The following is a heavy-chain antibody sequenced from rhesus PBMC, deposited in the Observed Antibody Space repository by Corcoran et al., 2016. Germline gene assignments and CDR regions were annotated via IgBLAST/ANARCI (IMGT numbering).Heavy chain of an antibody. V-gene: IGHV2-95*01. CDR3: AREAGTTGYNSLDV. CDR1: GFSISTIGTG. D-gene: IGHD1-20*01. J-gene: IGHJ5-2*02. CDR2: IYWNDSK. Sequence: QVTLKESGPALVKPTQTLTLTCTFSGFSISTIGTGVGWIRQPPGKALEWLASIYWNDSKYYSTSLKSRLTISRDTSKNQVVLAMTDMDPVDTATYYCAREAGTTGYNSLDVWGRGVLVTVSS.